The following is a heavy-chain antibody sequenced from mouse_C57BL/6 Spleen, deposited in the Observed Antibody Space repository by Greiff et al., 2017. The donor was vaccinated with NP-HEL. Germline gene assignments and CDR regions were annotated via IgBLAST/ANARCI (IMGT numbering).Heavy chain of an antibody. Sequence: QVQLQQSGAELVRPGASVTLSCKASGYTFTDYEMHWVKQTPVHGLEWIGAIDPETGGTAYNQKFKGKAILTADKSSSTADMELRSLTSEDSAVYYCTAYGYDWFAYWGQGTLVTVSA. D-gene: IGHD2-2*01. V-gene: IGHV1-15*01. CDR3: TAYGYDWFAY. J-gene: IGHJ3*01. CDR2: IDPETGGT. CDR1: GYTFTDYE.